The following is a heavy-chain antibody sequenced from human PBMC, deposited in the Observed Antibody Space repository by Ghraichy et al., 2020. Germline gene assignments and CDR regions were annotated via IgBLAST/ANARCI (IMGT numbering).Heavy chain of an antibody. D-gene: IGHD6-13*01. CDR2: INHSGST. J-gene: IGHJ5*02. CDR3: ARGVPSAIGIAAAGKGRRRFDP. CDR1: GGSFSGYY. V-gene: IGHV4-34*01. Sequence: SETLSLTCAVYGGSFSGYYWSWIRQPPGKGLEWIGEINHSGSTNYNPSLKSRVTISVDTSKNQFSLKLSSVTAADTAVYYCARGVPSAIGIAAAGKGRRRFDPWGQGTLVTVSS.